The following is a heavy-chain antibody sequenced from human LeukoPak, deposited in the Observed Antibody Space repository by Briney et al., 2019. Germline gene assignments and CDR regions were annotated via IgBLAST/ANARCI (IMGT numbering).Heavy chain of an antibody. CDR3: ARRLYGSGYYFDY. CDR2: IYYSGST. V-gene: IGHV4-59*01. J-gene: IGHJ4*02. CDR1: GGSISSYY. D-gene: IGHD3-10*01. Sequence: PSETLSLTCTVSGGSISSYYWSWIRQPPGKGLEWIGYIYYSGSTNYNPSLKSRVTISVDTSKNQFSLKLSSVTAADTAVYYCARRLYGSGYYFDYWGQGTLVTVSS.